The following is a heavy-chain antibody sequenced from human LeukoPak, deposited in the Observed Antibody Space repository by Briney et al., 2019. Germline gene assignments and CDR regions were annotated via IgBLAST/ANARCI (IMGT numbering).Heavy chain of an antibody. CDR1: GFTFSSYA. D-gene: IGHD1-1*01. J-gene: IGHJ5*02. CDR2: IGSSGGST. CDR3: ARDRGSNWNNWFDP. V-gene: IGHV3-23*01. Sequence: GGSLRLSCAASGFTFSSYAMSWVRQAQAPGKGLEWVSAIGSSGGSTYYADSVKGRFTISRDNSKNTLYLQMNSLRAEDTAVYYCARDRGSNWNNWFDPWGQGTLVTVSS.